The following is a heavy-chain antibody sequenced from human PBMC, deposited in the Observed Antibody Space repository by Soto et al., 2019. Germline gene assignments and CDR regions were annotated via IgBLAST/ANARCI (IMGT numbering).Heavy chain of an antibody. D-gene: IGHD3-16*01. CDR1: GFMFSAYT. CDR3: ATPYYFNH. V-gene: IGHV3-21*06. J-gene: IGHJ1*01. Sequence: GGSLRLSCAASGFMFSAYTMNWVRQAPGKGLEWLSSISDDSSYIDYADSLRGRFTVSRDNARNSLYLQIDSLGVEDTAVYYCATPYYFNHWGPGTLVTVS. CDR2: ISDDSSYI.